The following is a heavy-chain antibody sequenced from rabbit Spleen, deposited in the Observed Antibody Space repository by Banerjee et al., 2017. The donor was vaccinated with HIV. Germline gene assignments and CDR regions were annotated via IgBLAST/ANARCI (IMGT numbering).Heavy chain of an antibody. CDR2: IYAAKGST. Sequence: QEQLEESGGGLVNPEGSLALTCKASGFSFTNRDWMCWVRQAPGKGLEWIGIIYAAKGSTDYASWVNGRFTISSDNAQSTVDLKMTSLTAADTATYFCARMSDYVSGRAIDLWGQGTLVTVS. CDR1: GFSFTNRDW. J-gene: IGHJ6*01. V-gene: IGHV1S45*01. D-gene: IGHD1-1*01. CDR3: ARMSDYVSGRAIDL.